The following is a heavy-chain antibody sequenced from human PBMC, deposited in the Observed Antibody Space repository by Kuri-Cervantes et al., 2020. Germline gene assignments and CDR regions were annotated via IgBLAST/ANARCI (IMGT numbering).Heavy chain of an antibody. CDR1: GGSMISGDYY. CDR2: IYYNGIT. D-gene: IGHD3-10*01. V-gene: IGHV4-30-4*01. CDR3: AREITMVRGGLDY. J-gene: IGHJ4*02. Sequence: LRLSCTVSGGSMISGDYYWSWIRQTPGKGLEWIGFIYYNGITYCNPSLKSRVTISVDTSKNQFSLKLSSVTAADTAVYYCAREITMVRGGLDYWGQGTLVTVSS.